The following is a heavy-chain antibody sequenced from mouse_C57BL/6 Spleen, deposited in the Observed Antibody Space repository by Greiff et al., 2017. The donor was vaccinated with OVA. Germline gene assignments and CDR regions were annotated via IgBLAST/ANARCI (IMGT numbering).Heavy chain of an antibody. J-gene: IGHJ3*01. D-gene: IGHD3-2*02. Sequence: VKLVESGAELARPGASVKLSCKASGYTFTSYGISWVKQRTGQGLEWIGEIYPRSGNTYYNEKFKGKATLTADKSSSTAYMELRSLTSEDSAVYFCAREGGSSGYAYWGQGTLVTVSA. CDR2: IYPRSGNT. CDR3: AREGGSSGYAY. CDR1: GYTFTSYG. V-gene: IGHV1-81*01.